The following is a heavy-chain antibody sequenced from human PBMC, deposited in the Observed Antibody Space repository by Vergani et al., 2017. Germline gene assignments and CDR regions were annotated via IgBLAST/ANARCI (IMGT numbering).Heavy chain of an antibody. CDR2: ISSSSSYT. Sequence: QVQLVESGGGLVKPGGSLRLSCAASGFTFSDYYMSWIRQAPGKGLEWVSYISSSSSYTNYADSVKGRYTISRANAKDSLYLQMNSLGAEDTAVYYCARDIVMVVAATHYYYGMDVWGQGTTVTVSS. D-gene: IGHD2-15*01. CDR3: ARDIVMVVAATHYYYGMDV. J-gene: IGHJ6*02. V-gene: IGHV3-11*05. CDR1: GFTFSDYY.